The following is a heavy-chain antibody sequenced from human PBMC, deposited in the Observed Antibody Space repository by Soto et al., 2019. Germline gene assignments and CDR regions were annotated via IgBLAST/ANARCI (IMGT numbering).Heavy chain of an antibody. CDR2: YSGST. J-gene: IGHJ4*02. CDR3: ARKGYSGYGYFDY. Sequence: PSETLSLTCTVSGGSISSYYWSWIRQPPGKGLEWIGYYSGSTNYNPSLKSRVTISVDTSKNQFSLKLSSVTAADTAVYYCARKGYSGYGYFDYWGQGTLVTVSS. D-gene: IGHD5-12*01. CDR1: GGSISSYY. V-gene: IGHV4-59*08.